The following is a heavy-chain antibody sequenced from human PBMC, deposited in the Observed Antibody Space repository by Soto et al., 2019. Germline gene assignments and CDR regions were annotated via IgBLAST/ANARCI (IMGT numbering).Heavy chain of an antibody. D-gene: IGHD5-18*01. CDR3: ARGRYNYYYFDY. Sequence: SETLSLTCTVSGGSISSYYWSWIRQPPGKGLEWIGYIYYSGSTNYNPSLKSRVTISVDTSKNQFSLKLSSVTAADTAVYYCARGRYNYYYFDYWGQGTLVTVSS. J-gene: IGHJ4*02. CDR2: IYYSGST. V-gene: IGHV4-59*01. CDR1: GGSISSYY.